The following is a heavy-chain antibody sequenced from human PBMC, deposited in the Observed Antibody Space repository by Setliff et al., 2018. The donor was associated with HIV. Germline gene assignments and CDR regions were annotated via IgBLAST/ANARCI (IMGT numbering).Heavy chain of an antibody. CDR1: GFTFSSYC. Sequence: GGSLRLSCVASGFTFSSYCMDWFRQAPGKGLEWVSSISYGSTYIYQSDSVRGRSTISRDDAKKSLYLQMNSLRAEDTAVYYCVRDPTLDILTGPYFDYWGQGTLVTVSS. V-gene: IGHV3-21*01. D-gene: IGHD3-9*01. J-gene: IGHJ4*02. CDR2: ISYGSTYI. CDR3: VRDPTLDILTGPYFDY.